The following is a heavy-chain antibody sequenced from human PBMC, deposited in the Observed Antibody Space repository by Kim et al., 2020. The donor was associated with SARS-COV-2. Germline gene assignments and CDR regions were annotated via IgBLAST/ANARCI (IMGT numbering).Heavy chain of an antibody. V-gene: IGHV3-9*01. D-gene: IGHD5-18*01. J-gene: IGHJ4*02. CDR2: ISWNSGSI. Sequence: GGSLRLSCAASGFTFDDYAMHWVWQAPGKGLEWVSGISWNSGSIGYADSVKGRFTISRDNAKNSLYLQMNSLRAEDTALYYCAKDIGYSSGGFDYWGQGT. CDR1: GFTFDDYA. CDR3: AKDIGYSSGGFDY.